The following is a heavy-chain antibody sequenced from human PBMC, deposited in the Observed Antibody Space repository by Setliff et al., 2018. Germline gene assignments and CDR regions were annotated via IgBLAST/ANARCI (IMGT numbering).Heavy chain of an antibody. Sequence: PSETLSLTCTVSGGSMRSISYYWGWVRQPPGKGLEWIGTIYDSGTTYYNPSLKSRVTISVDTSKNQFFLRLPSVTAADTATYYCARGRNIEARRFDSWGQGTLVTVSS. V-gene: IGHV4-39*01. D-gene: IGHD6-6*01. CDR2: IYDSGTT. CDR3: ARGRNIEARRFDS. CDR1: GGSMRSISYY. J-gene: IGHJ5*01.